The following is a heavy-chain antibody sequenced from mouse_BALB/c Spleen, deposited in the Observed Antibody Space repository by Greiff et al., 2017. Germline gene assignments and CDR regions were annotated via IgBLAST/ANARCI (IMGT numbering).Heavy chain of an antibody. CDR1: GYTFTSYW. D-gene: IGHD2-2*01. CDR3: ASAFYYGYEDWLAY. J-gene: IGHJ3*01. V-gene: IGHV1S81*02. CDR2: INPSNGRT. Sequence: QVQLQQPGAELVKPGASVKLSCKASGYTFTSYWMHWVKQRPGQGLEWIGEINPSNGRTNYNEKFKSKATLTVDKSSSTAYMQLSSLTSEDSAVYYCASAFYYGYEDWLAYWGQGTLVTVSA.